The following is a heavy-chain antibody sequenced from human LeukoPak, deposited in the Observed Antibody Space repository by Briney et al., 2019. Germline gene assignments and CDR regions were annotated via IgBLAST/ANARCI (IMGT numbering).Heavy chain of an antibody. CDR3: ARGGGHLGYSDY. CDR1: GGSISSYY. Sequence: ASETLSLTCSVSGGSISSYYCSWIRQPAGQGLEWIGRMYTSGGASYNPSLRSRVTMSVDTSKNQCSLTLSSVTAADTAVYYCARGGGHLGYSDYWGQGALVTVSS. V-gene: IGHV4-4*07. J-gene: IGHJ4*02. CDR2: MYTSGGA. D-gene: IGHD1-26*01.